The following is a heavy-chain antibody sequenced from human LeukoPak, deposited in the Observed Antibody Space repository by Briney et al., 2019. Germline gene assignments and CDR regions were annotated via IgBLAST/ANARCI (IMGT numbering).Heavy chain of an antibody. Sequence: SETLSLTCTVSGGSISSYYWSWIRQPPGKGLEWIGYIYYSGSTNYNPSLKSRVTISVDTSKNQFSLRLSSVTAADTAVYYCARRGYGMDVWGQGTTVTVSS. V-gene: IGHV4-59*01. D-gene: IGHD3-10*01. CDR1: GGSISSYY. J-gene: IGHJ6*02. CDR2: IYYSGST. CDR3: ARRGYGMDV.